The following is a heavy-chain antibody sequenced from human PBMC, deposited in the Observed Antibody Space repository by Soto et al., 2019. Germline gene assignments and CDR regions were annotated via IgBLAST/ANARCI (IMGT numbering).Heavy chain of an antibody. V-gene: IGHV4-4*07. J-gene: IGHJ4*02. Sequence: SETLSLTCNVSGRSMISYYWSWIRQPAGKGLEWIGRIYTGGNTNYNPSLKSRVTMSVDTSKSQFSLSLTSVTAADTAVYYCAREGDDRHFFFDSWGQGTLITVSS. CDR3: AREGDDRHFFFDS. CDR2: IYTGGNT. D-gene: IGHD3-3*02. CDR1: GRSMISYY.